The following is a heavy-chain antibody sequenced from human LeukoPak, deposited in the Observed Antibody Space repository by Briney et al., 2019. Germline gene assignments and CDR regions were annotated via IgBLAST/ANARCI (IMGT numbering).Heavy chain of an antibody. CDR1: GGSISSGGYY. Sequence: SETLSLTCTVSGGSISSGGYYWSWIRQHPGKGLEWIGYTYYSGSTYYNPSLKSRVTISVDTSKNQFSLKLSSVTAADTAVYYCARDDTVYGMDVWGQGTTVTVSS. CDR2: TYYSGST. J-gene: IGHJ6*02. V-gene: IGHV4-31*03. D-gene: IGHD2-8*02. CDR3: ARDDTVYGMDV.